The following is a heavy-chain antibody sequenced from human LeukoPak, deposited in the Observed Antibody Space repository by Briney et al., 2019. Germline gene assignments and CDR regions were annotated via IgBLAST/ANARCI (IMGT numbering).Heavy chain of an antibody. CDR3: AKLKVAVSGSGY. Sequence: GGSLRLSCAAFGFTFSSYGMSWVRQAPGKGLGWVSSITTTGDSTNYADSVKGRFTISRDNSKNTLYLQMSSLRAEDTAIYYCAKLKVAVSGSGYWGQGTLVTVSS. D-gene: IGHD6-19*01. CDR1: GFTFSSYG. J-gene: IGHJ4*02. CDR2: ITTTGDST. V-gene: IGHV3-23*01.